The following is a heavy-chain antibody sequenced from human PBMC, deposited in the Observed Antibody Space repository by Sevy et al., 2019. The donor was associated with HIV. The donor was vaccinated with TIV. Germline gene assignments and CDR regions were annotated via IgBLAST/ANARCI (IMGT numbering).Heavy chain of an antibody. J-gene: IGHJ4*02. CDR2: ISGSGGST. CDR1: GFTFRSYV. CDR3: AKAKTVAAGFDY. Sequence: GGSLRLSCAASGFTFRSYVMSWVRQAPGKGLEWVSSISGSGGSTYYADSVKGRFTISRDNFKSPLYLQMNSLRAEDTAVYYCAKAKTVAAGFDYWGQGTLVTVSS. D-gene: IGHD2-15*01. V-gene: IGHV3-23*01.